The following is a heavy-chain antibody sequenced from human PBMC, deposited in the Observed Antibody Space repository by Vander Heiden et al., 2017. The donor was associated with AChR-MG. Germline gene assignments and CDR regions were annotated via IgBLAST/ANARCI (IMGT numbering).Heavy chain of an antibody. CDR2: IFSNDEK. D-gene: IGHD3-3*01. V-gene: IGHV2-26*01. J-gene: IGHJ4*02. Sequence: QVTLKESGPVLVKPTETLTLTCTVSGFSLSNARMGVRWIRQPPGKALEWLAHIFSNDEKSYSTSLKSRLTISKDTSKSQVVLTMTNMDPVDTATYYCARSQHDFWSGYPEIDYWGQGTLVTVSS. CDR1: GFSLSNARMG. CDR3: ARSQHDFWSGYPEIDY.